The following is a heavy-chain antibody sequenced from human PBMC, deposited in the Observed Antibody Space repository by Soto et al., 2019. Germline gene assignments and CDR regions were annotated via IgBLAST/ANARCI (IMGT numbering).Heavy chain of an antibody. D-gene: IGHD2-2*01. J-gene: IGHJ4*02. CDR1: GFTFSSYA. V-gene: IGHV3-30-3*01. CDR2: ISYDGSNK. Sequence: TGGSLRLSCAASGFTFSSYAMHWVRQAPGKGLEWVAGISYDGSNKYYADSVKGRFTISRDNSKNTLYLQMNSLRAEDTAVYYCARGPSSLTRFDYWGQGTLVTSPQ. CDR3: ARGPSSLTRFDY.